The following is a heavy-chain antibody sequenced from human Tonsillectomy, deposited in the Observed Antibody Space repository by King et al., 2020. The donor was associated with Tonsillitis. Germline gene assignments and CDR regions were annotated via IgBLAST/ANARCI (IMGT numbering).Heavy chain of an antibody. J-gene: IGHJ4*02. Sequence: QLVQSGAEVKKPGESLKISCKVSGYNFTTYWIGWVRQMPGKGLEWMGSIYPDDSDARNSPSFQGQVSMSADKSILTAYLQWSSLKASDTAIFYCARGEGFDFDYWGQGTLVTVSS. CDR2: IYPDDSDA. CDR1: GYNFTTYW. D-gene: IGHD3-16*01. CDR3: ARGEGFDFDY. V-gene: IGHV5-51*01.